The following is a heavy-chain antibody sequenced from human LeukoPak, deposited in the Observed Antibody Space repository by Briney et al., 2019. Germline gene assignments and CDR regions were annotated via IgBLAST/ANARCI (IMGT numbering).Heavy chain of an antibody. CDR3: AKDVSFRRGHNFDASDI. J-gene: IGHJ3*02. D-gene: IGHD5-24*01. CDR2: ITWDATDS. CDR1: GFKFADAP. Sequence: PGGFLRLSCTASGFKFADAPMHWVRQPPGKGLEWIALITWDATDSYYADSVKGRFTISRDDSRNTLYLQMNSLRSEDTALYYCAKDVSFRRGHNFDASDIWGLGTMVTVSS. V-gene: IGHV3-43*01.